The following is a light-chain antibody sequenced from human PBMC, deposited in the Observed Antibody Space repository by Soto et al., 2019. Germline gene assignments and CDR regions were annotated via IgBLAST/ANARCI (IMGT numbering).Light chain of an antibody. Sequence: QSVLTQPPSASGTPGQRVTISCSGSSSNIGSNYVYWYQQLPGTAPKLLIYSNNLRPSGVPDRFSGSKSGTSASLAISGLQSEDEADYHCASWDDSLNGVVFGGGTKLTVL. CDR3: ASWDDSLNGVV. J-gene: IGLJ2*01. CDR1: SSNIGSNY. V-gene: IGLV1-44*01. CDR2: SNN.